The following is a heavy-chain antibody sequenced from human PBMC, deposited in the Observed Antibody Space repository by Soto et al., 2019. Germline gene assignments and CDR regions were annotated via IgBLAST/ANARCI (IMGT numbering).Heavy chain of an antibody. J-gene: IGHJ4*02. CDR1: GFSLFTSGVG. D-gene: IGHD5-18*01. Sequence: QITLKESGPTLVKPTQTLTVTCTFSGFSLFTSGVGVGWIRQPPGKALEWLALIYWDDSQRYSPSLKSRLTLTKDTIKKQVVLTMSNLDPVATATYQCAHRRGRGYSSGYFDFWGQGTLVTVSS. V-gene: IGHV2-5*02. CDR3: AHRRGRGYSSGYFDF. CDR2: IYWDDSQ.